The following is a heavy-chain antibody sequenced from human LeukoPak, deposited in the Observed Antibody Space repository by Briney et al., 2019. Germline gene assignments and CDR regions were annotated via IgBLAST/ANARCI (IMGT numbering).Heavy chain of an antibody. J-gene: IGHJ6*03. D-gene: IGHD3-3*01. CDR3: ARTPVPPLRFLEWEANYYYMDV. Sequence: ASVKVSCKASGYTFISYYLHWVRQAPGQGLEWMGIINPSGGSTSYAQKFQGRVTMTRDTSTSTVYMELRSLRSEDTAVYYRARTPVPPLRFLEWEANYYYMDVWGKGTTVTVSS. V-gene: IGHV1-46*01. CDR2: INPSGGST. CDR1: GYTFISYY.